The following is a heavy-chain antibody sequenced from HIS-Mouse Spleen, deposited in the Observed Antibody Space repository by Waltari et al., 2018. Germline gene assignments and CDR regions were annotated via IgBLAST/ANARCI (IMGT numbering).Heavy chain of an antibody. Sequence: EVQLVESGGGLVQPGRSLRLSCAASGFTFDAYAMHWVRQAPGKGLEWFSGISWNSGSIGYADSVKGRFTISRDNAKNSLYLQMNSLRAEDTALYYCAREDWGLDYWGQGTLVTVSS. D-gene: IGHD7-27*01. J-gene: IGHJ4*02. CDR2: ISWNSGSI. CDR1: GFTFDAYA. CDR3: AREDWGLDY. V-gene: IGHV3-9*01.